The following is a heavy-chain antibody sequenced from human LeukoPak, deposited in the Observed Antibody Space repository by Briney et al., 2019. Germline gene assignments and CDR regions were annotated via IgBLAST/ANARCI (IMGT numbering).Heavy chain of an antibody. CDR1: GGSISSGSYY. J-gene: IGHJ4*02. D-gene: IGHD1-26*01. Sequence: SETLSLTCTVSGGSISSGSYYWSWIRQPAGKGLEWIGRIYTSGSTNYNPSLKSRVTISVDTSKNQFSLKLSSVTAADTAVYYCARDRRGNSGVYYFDYWGQGTLVTVSS. CDR3: ARDRRGNSGVYYFDY. V-gene: IGHV4-61*02. CDR2: IYTSGST.